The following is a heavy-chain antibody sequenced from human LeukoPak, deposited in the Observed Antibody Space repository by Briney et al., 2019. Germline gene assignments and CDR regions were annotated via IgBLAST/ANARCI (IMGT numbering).Heavy chain of an antibody. D-gene: IGHD3-3*01. CDR3: ARVRDFWSGSPFDY. J-gene: IGHJ4*02. CDR1: GYSFTTYG. V-gene: IGHV7-4-1*02. CDR2: LNTNTGNP. Sequence: GASVKVSCKASGYSFTTYGMHWVRQAPGQGLEWMGLLNTNTGNPTYAQGFTGRFVFSLDTSVSTAYLQISSLKAEDTAVYYCARVRDFWSGSPFDYWGQGTLVTVSS.